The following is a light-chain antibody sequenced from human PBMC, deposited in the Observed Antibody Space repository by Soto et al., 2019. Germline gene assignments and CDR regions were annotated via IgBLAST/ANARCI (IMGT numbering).Light chain of an antibody. V-gene: IGKV3-11*01. Sequence: EIVLTQSPATLSLFPGERATLSCRASQSVSSYLAWYQQKPGQAPRLLIYDASNRATGIPARFSGSGSGTDFTLTISSLEPDDSALYYCQQRSDWPSTFGGGTKVQIK. CDR3: QQRSDWPST. CDR2: DAS. CDR1: QSVSSY. J-gene: IGKJ4*01.